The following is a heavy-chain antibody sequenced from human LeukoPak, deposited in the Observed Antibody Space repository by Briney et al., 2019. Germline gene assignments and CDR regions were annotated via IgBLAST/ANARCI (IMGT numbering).Heavy chain of an antibody. D-gene: IGHD1-7*01. CDR1: GGSISSNY. J-gene: IGHJ4*02. CDR2: IYYSGST. Sequence: PSETQSLACTVSGGSISSNYWSWIRQPPGQGLEGIGYIYYSGSTNYNPSLKSRVTISVDTSKNQYSLKLTSVTAADTAVYYCARVGVELHQPLDYWGRGTLVTVSS. CDR3: ARVGVELHQPLDY. V-gene: IGHV4-59*12.